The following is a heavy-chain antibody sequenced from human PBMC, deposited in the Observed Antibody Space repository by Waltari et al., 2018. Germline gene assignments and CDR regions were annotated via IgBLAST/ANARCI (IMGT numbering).Heavy chain of an antibody. V-gene: IGHV4-59*13. D-gene: IGHD3-3*01. CDR1: GGPMRDYY. CDR2: IHYSGST. J-gene: IGHJ3*01. CDR3: ARASAGHYDAFDL. Sequence: QEQLQESGPGLVKPAETLSLTCSVSGGPMRDYYWSWLRQPPGKGLDWIGYIHYSGSTNYNPSLKSRVTISVDTSKNQFSLKLRSVTAADTAVYYCARASAGHYDAFDLWGQGTTVSVSS.